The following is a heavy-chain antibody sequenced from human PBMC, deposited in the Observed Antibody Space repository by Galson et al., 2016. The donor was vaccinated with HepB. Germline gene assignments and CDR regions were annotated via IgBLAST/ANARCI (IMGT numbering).Heavy chain of an antibody. D-gene: IGHD3-10*01. V-gene: IGHV3-21*06. J-gene: IGHJ6*02. CDR2: ITSSNTYT. CDR3: AREIGYVRFGYHYGMDV. CDR1: GFTFSDYN. Sequence: SLRLSCAASGFTFSDYNLNWVRQAPGKGLEWVSSITSSNTYTYYADSVKGRFTISRDNAKNSLYLHMNSLRAEDTAMYYCAREIGYVRFGYHYGMDVWGQGALVTVSS.